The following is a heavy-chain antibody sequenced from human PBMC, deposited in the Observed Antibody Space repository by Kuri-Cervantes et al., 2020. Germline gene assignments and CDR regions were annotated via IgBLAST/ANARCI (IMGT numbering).Heavy chain of an antibody. V-gene: IGHV3-73*01. Sequence: GESLKISCAASGFTFSGSAMHWVRQASGKGLEWVGRIRSKANSYATAYAASVKGRFTISRDDSKNTAYLQMNSLRAEDTAVYYCAKVPVLGGQYFDYWGQGTLVTVSS. CDR1: GFTFSGSA. D-gene: IGHD2-8*02. J-gene: IGHJ4*02. CDR2: IRSKANSYAT. CDR3: AKVPVLGGQYFDY.